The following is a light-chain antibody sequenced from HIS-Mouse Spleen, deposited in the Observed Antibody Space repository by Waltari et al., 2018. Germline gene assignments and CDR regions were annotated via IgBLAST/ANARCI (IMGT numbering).Light chain of an antibody. J-gene: IGKJ2*01. Sequence: DIVMTQSPDSLAVSLGERATINCKSSQSVLYSSNNQNYLAWYQQKPGQPPKLLIYWASTRESGVPDRFSGSGSGTDFTLTIRSLQAEDVAVYYCQKYYSTPYTFGQGTKLEIK. CDR3: QKYYSTPYT. V-gene: IGKV4-1*01. CDR2: WAS. CDR1: QSVLYSSNNQNY.